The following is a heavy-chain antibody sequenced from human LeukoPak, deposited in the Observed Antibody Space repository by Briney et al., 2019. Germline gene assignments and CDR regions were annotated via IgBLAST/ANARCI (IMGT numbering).Heavy chain of an antibody. J-gene: IGHJ4*02. Sequence: GGSLRLSCAASGFTFSDYSMNWVRQAPGKGLEWVASVNTVSSYIYYADSMRGRFTISRDNAKNSLFLQMNSLRAEDTAVYYCARLRRNSDRSDFFYYYDHWGQGTLVTISS. V-gene: IGHV3-21*01. CDR3: ARLRRNSDRSDFFYYYDH. CDR1: GFTFSDYS. CDR2: VNTVSSYI. D-gene: IGHD3-22*01.